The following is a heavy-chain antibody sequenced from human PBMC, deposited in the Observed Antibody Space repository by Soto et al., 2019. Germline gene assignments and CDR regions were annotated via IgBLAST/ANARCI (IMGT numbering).Heavy chain of an antibody. V-gene: IGHV4-34*01. CDR1: GGSFSAYY. J-gene: IGHJ6*02. Sequence: SETLSLTCAVNGGSFSAYYWTWIRQPPGRGLEWIGEIDHSGSTNYNPSLESRVSMPIDTAKNRFSLNVSAVTAADTAVYYCVRGLRYSGMDVWGQGTTVTVSS. D-gene: IGHD2-15*01. CDR2: IDHSGST. CDR3: VRGLRYSGMDV.